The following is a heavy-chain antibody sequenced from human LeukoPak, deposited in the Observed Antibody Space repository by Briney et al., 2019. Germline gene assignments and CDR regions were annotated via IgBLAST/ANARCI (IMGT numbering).Heavy chain of an antibody. D-gene: IGHD6-13*01. Sequence: PGGSLRLSCAASGFTFDDYAMHWVRQAPGKGLEWVSGISWNSGSIGYADSVKGRFTISRDNAKNSLYLQMNSLRAEDTALYYCAKDMSEGQILSSSWYVDWGQGTLVTVSS. J-gene: IGHJ4*02. CDR3: AKDMSEGQILSSSWYVD. CDR2: ISWNSGSI. CDR1: GFTFDDYA. V-gene: IGHV3-9*01.